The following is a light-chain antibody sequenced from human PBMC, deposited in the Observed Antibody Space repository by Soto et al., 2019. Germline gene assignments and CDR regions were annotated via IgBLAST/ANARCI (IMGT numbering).Light chain of an antibody. CDR3: CSYAGSKGVV. V-gene: IGLV2-23*01. CDR1: SDVGSYNL. J-gene: IGLJ2*01. Sequence: QSALTQPASVSGSPGQSITISCTGTSDVGSYNLVSWYQQHPGKAPKLMIYEGSKRPSGVSNRFSGSKSGNTASLTISGLQAEDEADYYCCSYAGSKGVVFGGGTKLTVL. CDR2: EGS.